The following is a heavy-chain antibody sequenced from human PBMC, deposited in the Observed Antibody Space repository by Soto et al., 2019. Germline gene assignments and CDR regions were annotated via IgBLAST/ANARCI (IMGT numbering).Heavy chain of an antibody. CDR2: IYPGDSDT. CDR3: ARGILGTIFGVALTKRYYMDV. CDR1: GYSFTSYW. J-gene: IGHJ6*03. Sequence: GESLKISCKGSGYSFTSYWIGWVRQMPGKGLEWMGIIYPGDSDTRYSPSFQGQVTISADKSISTAYLQWSSLKASDTAMYYCARGILGTIFGVALTKRYYMDVWGKGTTVTVSS. V-gene: IGHV5-51*01. D-gene: IGHD3-3*01.